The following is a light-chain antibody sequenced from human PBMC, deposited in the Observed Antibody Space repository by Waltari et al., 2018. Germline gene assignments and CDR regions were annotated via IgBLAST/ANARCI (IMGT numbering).Light chain of an antibody. Sequence: QAVLTQPSSLSASPGASASLPCTLRSALNVATYRLYLHHQKPGSPPQYLLRYKSDSDKQQGSGVPSRFSGSKDASANAGILLISGLQSEDEADYYCMIWHSSAWVFGGGTKLTVL. V-gene: IGLV5-45*03. CDR2: YKSDSDK. CDR1: SALNVATYR. CDR3: MIWHSSAWV. J-gene: IGLJ2*01.